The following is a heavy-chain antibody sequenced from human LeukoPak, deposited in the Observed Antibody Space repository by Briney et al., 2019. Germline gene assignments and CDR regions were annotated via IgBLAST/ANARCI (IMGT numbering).Heavy chain of an antibody. V-gene: IGHV3-23*01. Sequence: GGSLRLSCAASGFTFSSYEMNWVRQAPGKGLEWVSAISGSGGSTYYADPVKGRFTISRDNSKNTLYLQMNSLRAEDTAVYYCAKWGEIVVVPAARFDYWGQGTLVTVSS. CDR3: AKWGEIVVVPAARFDY. J-gene: IGHJ4*02. D-gene: IGHD2-2*01. CDR2: ISGSGGST. CDR1: GFTFSSYE.